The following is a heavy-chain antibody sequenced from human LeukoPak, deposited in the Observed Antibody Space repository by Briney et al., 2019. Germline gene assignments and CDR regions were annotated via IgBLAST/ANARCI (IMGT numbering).Heavy chain of an antibody. Sequence: GAAVKVSCKASGYTFTSYAMHWVRQAPGQRLEWMGWINAGNGNTKYSQKFQGRVTITRDTSASTAYMELSSLRSEDTAVYYCARGRGYYGSGSTFDHWGQGTLVTVSS. CDR1: GYTFTSYA. CDR2: INAGNGNT. D-gene: IGHD3-10*01. V-gene: IGHV1-3*01. J-gene: IGHJ4*02. CDR3: ARGRGYYGSGSTFDH.